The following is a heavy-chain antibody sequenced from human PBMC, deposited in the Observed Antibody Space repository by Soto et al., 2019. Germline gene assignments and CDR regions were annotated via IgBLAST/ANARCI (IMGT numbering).Heavy chain of an antibody. V-gene: IGHV1-3*01. CDR1: GYTFTSYA. CDR2: INAGNGNT. Sequence: ASVKVSCKASGYTFTSYAMHWVRQAPGQRLEWMGWINAGNGNTKYSQKFQGRVTMTTDTSTSTAYMELRSLRSDDTAVYYCARDYPYGSSWYNYYYGMDVWGQGTTVTVSS. D-gene: IGHD6-13*01. CDR3: ARDYPYGSSWYNYYYGMDV. J-gene: IGHJ6*02.